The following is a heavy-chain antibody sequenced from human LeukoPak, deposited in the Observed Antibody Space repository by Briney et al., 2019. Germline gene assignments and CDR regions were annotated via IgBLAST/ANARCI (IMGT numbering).Heavy chain of an antibody. CDR3: ARVFGGNSLDY. CDR2: IHKSGTT. D-gene: IGHD1-26*01. J-gene: IGHJ4*02. Sequence: SETLSLTCKVSLGSINNYYWSWIRQAAGKGLEWIGRIHKSGTTYYSPSLKTRVTMSIDTSKNQFSLQLSAVSAADTAIYYCARVFGGNSLDYWAREPWSPSPQ. CDR1: LGSINNYY. V-gene: IGHV4-4*07.